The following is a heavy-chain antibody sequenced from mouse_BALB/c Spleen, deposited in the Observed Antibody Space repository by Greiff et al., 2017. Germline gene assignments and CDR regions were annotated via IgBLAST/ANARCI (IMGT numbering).Heavy chain of an antibody. J-gene: IGHJ2*01. D-gene: IGHD1-2*01. V-gene: IGHV5-12-1*01. CDR1: GFAFSSYD. CDR3: ARRVRISLLRPSYYFDY. Sequence: EVQGVESGGGLVKPGGSLKLSCAASGFAFSSYDMSWVRQTPEKRLEWVAYISSGGGSTYYPDTGKGRFTISRDNAKNTLYLQMSSLKSEDTAMYYCARRVRISLLRPSYYFDYWGQGTTLTVAS. CDR2: ISSGGGST.